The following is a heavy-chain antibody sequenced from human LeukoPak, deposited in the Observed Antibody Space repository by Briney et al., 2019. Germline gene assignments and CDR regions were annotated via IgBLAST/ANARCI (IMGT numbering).Heavy chain of an antibody. CDR3: ARHVTRRVRGVLDC. CDR2: IYYSGKT. CDR1: GVSISSSNSY. V-gene: IGHV4-39*01. J-gene: IGHJ4*02. Sequence: SETLSLTCTVSGVSISSSNSYWGWIRQPPGKGLEWIGSIYYSGKTYYNSSLKSRVTISIDTSANQFSLKLSSVTAADTAVYYCARHVTRRVRGVLDCWGQGTLVTVSS. D-gene: IGHD3-10*01.